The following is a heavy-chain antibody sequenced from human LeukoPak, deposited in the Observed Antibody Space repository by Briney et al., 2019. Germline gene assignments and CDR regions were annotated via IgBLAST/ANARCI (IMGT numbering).Heavy chain of an antibody. CDR1: GYTFTGYY. CDR2: INPNSGGT. Sequence: ASVKVSCKASGYTFTGYYMHWVRQAPGQGLEWMGRINPNSGGTNYAQKFQGRVTMTRDTSISTAYMELSRLRSDDTAVYYCARVGWPLEYAFDIWGQGQWSPSLQ. CDR3: ARVGWPLEYAFDI. V-gene: IGHV1-2*06. J-gene: IGHJ3*02. D-gene: IGHD1-26*01.